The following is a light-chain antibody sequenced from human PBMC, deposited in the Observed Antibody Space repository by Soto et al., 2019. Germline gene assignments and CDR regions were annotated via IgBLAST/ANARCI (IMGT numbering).Light chain of an antibody. CDR1: SSDVGGYRY. Sequence: QSALTQPASESGSPGQSITISCTGTSSDVGGYRYVSWYQQHPGKAPKLMIYDVSTRPSGVSNRFSGSKSGNTASLTISGLQAEDEADYYCSSYTSSATRVFGTGTKLTVL. CDR2: DVS. CDR3: SSYTSSATRV. J-gene: IGLJ1*01. V-gene: IGLV2-14*01.